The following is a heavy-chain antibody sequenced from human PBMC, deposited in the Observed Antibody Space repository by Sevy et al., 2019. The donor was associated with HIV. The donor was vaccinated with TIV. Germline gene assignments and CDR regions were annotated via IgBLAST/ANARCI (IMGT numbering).Heavy chain of an antibody. CDR1: GGSISSYY. J-gene: IGHJ4*02. V-gene: IGHV4-59*01. CDR2: IYYSGSP. CDR3: ARRWDYYGSRSLYYFDY. Sequence: SETLCLTCTVSGGSISSYYWSWIRQPPGKGLEWLGYIYYSGSPNYNPSLKSRVTISADTSKNQFSLKLSSVTAADTAVYYCARRWDYYGSRSLYYFDYWGQGTLVTVSS. D-gene: IGHD3-10*01.